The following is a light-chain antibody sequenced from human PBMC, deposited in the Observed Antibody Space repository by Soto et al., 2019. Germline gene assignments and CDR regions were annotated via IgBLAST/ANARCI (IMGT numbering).Light chain of an antibody. V-gene: IGKV3-20*01. CDR3: QQALT. CDR1: QSVSSSY. Sequence: EIVLTQSPGTLSLSPGERATLSCRASQSVSSSYLAWYQQKPGQAPRLLIYGASSRATGIPDRFSGSGSGTDFTLTISRLEPEDFAVYYWQQALTFGGGTKVEIK. CDR2: GAS. J-gene: IGKJ4*01.